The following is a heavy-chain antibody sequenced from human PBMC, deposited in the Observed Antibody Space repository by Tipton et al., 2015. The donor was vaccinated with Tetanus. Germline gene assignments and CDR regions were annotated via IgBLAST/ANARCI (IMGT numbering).Heavy chain of an antibody. D-gene: IGHD1-26*01. CDR3: ARVLTVGATFDY. CDR1: GFTFSSYW. CDR2: IKQDGSEK. Sequence: SLRLSCAASGFTFSSYWMSWVRQAPGKGLEWVANIKQDGSEKYYADSVKGRFTISRDNAEHSLYLQMNSLRAEDTAVYYCARVLTVGATFDYWGQGTLVTVSS. V-gene: IGHV3-7*01. J-gene: IGHJ4*02.